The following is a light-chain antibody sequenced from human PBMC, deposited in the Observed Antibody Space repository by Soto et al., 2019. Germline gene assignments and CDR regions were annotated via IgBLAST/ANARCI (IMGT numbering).Light chain of an antibody. CDR3: HHYGMSGT. V-gene: IGKV3-20*01. J-gene: IGKJ1*01. CDR2: GAS. Sequence: EIELALTRAALPLSPGESTSRCCRASQSVSNNYLAWYQQKPGQAPRLLIYGASNRATGIPDRFIGSGSGTDFYLCISRMAPEHLAVYMSHHYGMSGTFGQGTKVDI. CDR1: QSVSNNY.